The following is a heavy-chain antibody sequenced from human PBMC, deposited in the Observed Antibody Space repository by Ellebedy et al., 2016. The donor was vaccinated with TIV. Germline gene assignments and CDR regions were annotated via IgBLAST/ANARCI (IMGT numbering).Heavy chain of an antibody. CDR1: GFSLNVNY. CDR3: ARELSLRGMDV. V-gene: IGHV3-66*01. Sequence: GESLKISCAASGFSLNVNYMSWVRQAPGKGLEWVSIIYSGVSGGSTYYADSVKGRFTISRDNAKNSLYLQMNSLRAEDTAVYYCARELSLRGMDVWGQGTTVTVSS. J-gene: IGHJ6*02. CDR2: IYSGVSGGST.